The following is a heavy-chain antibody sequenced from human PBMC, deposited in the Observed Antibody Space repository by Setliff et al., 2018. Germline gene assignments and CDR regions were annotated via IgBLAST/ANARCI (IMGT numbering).Heavy chain of an antibody. CDR1: GFTFSSYG. V-gene: IGHV3-30*18. CDR3: AKVIGGYPPKPSDY. J-gene: IGHJ4*02. CDR2: ISHEGSTK. Sequence: GGSLRLSCAASGFTFSSYGMHWVRQAPGKGLEWVAIISHEGSTKYYADSVKGRCTISRDNSKNTLYLEMSSLRPEDTAVYYCAKVIGGYPPKPSDYWGQGTLVTVSS. D-gene: IGHD3-16*02.